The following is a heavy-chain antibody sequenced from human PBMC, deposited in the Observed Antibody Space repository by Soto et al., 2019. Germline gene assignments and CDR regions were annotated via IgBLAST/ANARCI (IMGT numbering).Heavy chain of an antibody. J-gene: IGHJ3*02. V-gene: IGHV1-2*04. D-gene: IGHD2-2*03. CDR3: ARAYVDIVVVPAAIDAFDI. Sequence: ASVTGSCQTSGYRITGDYRRWVRQNNRQGLEWMGWINPNSGGTNYAQKFQGWVTMTRDTSISTAYMELSRLRSDDTAVYYCARAYVDIVVVPAAIDAFDIWGQGTMVTVSS. CDR1: GYRITGDY. CDR2: INPNSGGT.